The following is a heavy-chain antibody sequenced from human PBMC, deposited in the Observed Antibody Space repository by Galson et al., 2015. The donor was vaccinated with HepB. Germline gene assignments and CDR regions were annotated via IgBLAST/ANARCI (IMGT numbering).Heavy chain of an antibody. CDR3: ASASGGYDYGGKGSRYYFDY. CDR2: IIPVFGTA. D-gene: IGHD4-23*01. CDR1: GGTFSSYA. Sequence: SVKVSCKASGGTFSSYAISWVRQAPGQGLEWMGGIIPVFGTANYAQKFQGRVTITADESTSTAYMELSSLRSEDTAVYYCASASGGYDYGGKGSRYYFDYWGQGTLVTVSS. J-gene: IGHJ4*02. V-gene: IGHV1-69*13.